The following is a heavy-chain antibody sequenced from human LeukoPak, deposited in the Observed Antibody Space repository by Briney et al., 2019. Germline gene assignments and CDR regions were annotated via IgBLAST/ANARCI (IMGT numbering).Heavy chain of an antibody. Sequence: GGSLRLSCAASGFTFSNYAMSWVRQAPGKGLEWVSAISGSGGSTYYADSVKGRFTISRDNSKNTLYLQMDSLRVEDTAFYYCARDLAYSRLDYWGQGMLVTVSS. CDR3: ARDLAYSRLDY. J-gene: IGHJ4*02. V-gene: IGHV3-23*01. D-gene: IGHD5-18*01. CDR1: GFTFSNYA. CDR2: ISGSGGST.